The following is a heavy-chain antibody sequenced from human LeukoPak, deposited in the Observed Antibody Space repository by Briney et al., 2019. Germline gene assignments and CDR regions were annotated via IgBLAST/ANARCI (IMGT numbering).Heavy chain of an antibody. V-gene: IGHV4-30-2*01. Sequence: SETLSLTCAVSGGSISSGDYSWNWIRQPPGKGLEWIGYIYHSGSTYYNPSLKSRVTISVDRSKKQFSLKLSSVTAADTAVYYCARAGLPPGKEFDPWGQGTLVTVSS. CDR1: GGSISSGDYS. D-gene: IGHD4-11*01. J-gene: IGHJ5*02. CDR3: ARAGLPPGKEFDP. CDR2: IYHSGST.